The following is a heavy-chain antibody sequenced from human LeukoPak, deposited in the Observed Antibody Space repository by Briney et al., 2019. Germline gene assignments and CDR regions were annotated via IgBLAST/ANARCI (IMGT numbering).Heavy chain of an antibody. CDR1: GGSISSGDYY. Sequence: SGTLSLTCTVSGGSISSGDYYWSWIRQPPGKGLEWIGYIYYTGDTNYNPSLKSRGTISVETSKNQFSLKLSSVTAADTAVYYCARGPGATAPLHWGQGTLVTVSS. J-gene: IGHJ4*02. CDR3: ARGPGATAPLH. CDR2: IYYTGDT. D-gene: IGHD6-25*01. V-gene: IGHV4-30-4*01.